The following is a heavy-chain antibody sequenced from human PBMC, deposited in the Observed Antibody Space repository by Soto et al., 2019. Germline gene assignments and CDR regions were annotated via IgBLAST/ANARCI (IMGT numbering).Heavy chain of an antibody. V-gene: IGHV3-9*01. CDR1: GFTFDDYA. Sequence: GGSLRLSCAASGFTFDDYAMHWVRQAPGKGLEWVSGISWNSGSIGYADSVKGRFTISRDNAKNSLYLQMNSLRAEDTALYYCYSSSWSHFDYWGQGTLVTVSS. CDR2: ISWNSGSI. D-gene: IGHD6-13*01. J-gene: IGHJ4*02. CDR3: YSSSWSHFDY.